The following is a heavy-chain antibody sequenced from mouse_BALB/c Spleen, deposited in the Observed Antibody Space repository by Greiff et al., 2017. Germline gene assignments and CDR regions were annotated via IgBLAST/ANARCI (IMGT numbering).Heavy chain of an antibody. CDR3: ARTHTTGYAMDY. CDR2: ISSGGST. J-gene: IGHJ4*01. CDR1: GFTFSSYG. D-gene: IGHD2-12*01. Sequence: EVKLMESGGDLVKPGGSLKLSCAASGFTFSSYGMSWVRQTPDKRLEWVATISSGGSTYYPDSVKGRFTISRDNARNILYLQMSSLRSEDTAMYYCARTHTTGYAMDYWGQGTSVTVSS. V-gene: IGHV5-6-5*01.